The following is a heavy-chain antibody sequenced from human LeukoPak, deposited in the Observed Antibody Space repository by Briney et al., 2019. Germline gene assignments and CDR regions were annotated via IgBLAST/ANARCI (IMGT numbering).Heavy chain of an antibody. CDR1: GFTFDDYA. J-gene: IGHJ1*01. V-gene: IGHV3-9*03. Sequence: GRSLRLSCAASGFTFDDYAMHWVRQAPGKCLEWVSGISWNSGSIGYADSVKGRFTISRDNAKNSLYLQMNSLRAEDMALYYCAKDRFSGTPTATTLTHWGQGTLVTVSS. CDR2: ISWNSGSI. D-gene: IGHD1-1*01. CDR3: AKDRFSGTPTATTLTH.